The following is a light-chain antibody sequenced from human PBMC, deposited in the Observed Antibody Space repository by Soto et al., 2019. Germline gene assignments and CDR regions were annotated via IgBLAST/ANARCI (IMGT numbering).Light chain of an antibody. Sequence: EVVMTQSPATLSVSPGDGATLSCRASQNVHSNLAWYQQKPGQAPRLLIYDTSTRATDIAFRFSGGGSGTEFTLTISSLQSEDFAVYYCQQYNNWPLTFGGGTKVEIK. J-gene: IGKJ4*01. CDR2: DTS. V-gene: IGKV3-15*01. CDR1: QNVHSN. CDR3: QQYNNWPLT.